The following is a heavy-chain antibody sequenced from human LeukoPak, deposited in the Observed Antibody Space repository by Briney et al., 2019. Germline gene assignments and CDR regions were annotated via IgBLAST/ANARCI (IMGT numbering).Heavy chain of an antibody. D-gene: IGHD1-26*01. V-gene: IGHV1-2*02. CDR2: INPNSGGT. CDR1: GYTFTGYY. Sequence: ASVKVSCKAAGYTFTGYYMHWVRQAPGQGLEWMGWINPNSGGTNYAQKFQGRVTMTRDTSISTAYMELSRLRPDDTAVYYCARVGAITPPSFAYWGQGTLVTVSS. CDR3: ARVGAITPPSFAY. J-gene: IGHJ4*02.